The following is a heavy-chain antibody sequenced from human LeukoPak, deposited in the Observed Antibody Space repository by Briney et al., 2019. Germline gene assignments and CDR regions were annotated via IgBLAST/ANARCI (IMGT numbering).Heavy chain of an antibody. CDR2: INSNSGAR. V-gene: IGHV1-2*02. CDR3: ARGRGGATTGFDH. D-gene: IGHD1-26*01. Sequence: ASVKVSFKASGYTFSGYYMHWVRQAPGQGLESMGWINSNSGARTYAPKFQGRVTFSRDNSISTAYMELSSLRSDDTAIYYCARGRGGATTGFDHWGQGTLVTVSS. J-gene: IGHJ5*02. CDR1: GYTFSGYY.